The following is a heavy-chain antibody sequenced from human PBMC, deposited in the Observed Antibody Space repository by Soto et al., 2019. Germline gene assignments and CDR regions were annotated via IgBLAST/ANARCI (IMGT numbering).Heavy chain of an antibody. D-gene: IGHD7-27*01. V-gene: IGHV4-39*01. CDR2: IYYSGST. CDR1: GGSISSSSYY. CDR3: ARQGPHGANWVRYFAA. Sequence: SETLSLTCTVSGGSISSSSYYWGWIRQPPGKGLEWIGSIYYSGSTYYNPSLKSRVTISVDTSKNQFSLKLSSVTAADTAVYYCARQGPHGANWVRYFAASGQGTLVTVSS. J-gene: IGHJ4*02.